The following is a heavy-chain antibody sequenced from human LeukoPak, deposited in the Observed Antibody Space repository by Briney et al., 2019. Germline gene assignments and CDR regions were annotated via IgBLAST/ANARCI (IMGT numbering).Heavy chain of an antibody. CDR1: GFTFSSYA. CDR3: AKGYSSGWYYYYYYMDV. V-gene: IGHV3-23*01. D-gene: IGHD6-19*01. CDR2: ISGRGGST. Sequence: PGGSLRLSCAASGFTFSSYAMSWVRQAPGKGLEWVSAISGRGGSTYYADSVKGRFTISRDNSKNTLYLQMNSLRAEDTAVYYCAKGYSSGWYYYYYYMDVWGKGTTVTVSS. J-gene: IGHJ6*03.